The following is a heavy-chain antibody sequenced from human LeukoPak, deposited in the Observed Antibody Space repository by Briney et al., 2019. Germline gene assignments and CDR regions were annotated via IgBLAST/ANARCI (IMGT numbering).Heavy chain of an antibody. CDR3: AKDKGDGEYVDY. D-gene: IGHD5-24*01. J-gene: IGHJ4*02. CDR2: ISGDGGST. Sequence: PGGSLRLSCAASGFSFDDYAMLWVRQGPGKGLEWVSLISGDGGSTYYGDSVKGRFTISRDNSKNSLYLEMNSLRIEDTGLYYCAKDKGDGEYVDYWGQGTLATVSS. V-gene: IGHV3-43*02. CDR1: GFSFDDYA.